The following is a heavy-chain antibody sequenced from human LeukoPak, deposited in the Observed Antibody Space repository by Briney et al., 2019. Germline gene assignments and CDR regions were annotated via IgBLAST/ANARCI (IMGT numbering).Heavy chain of an antibody. Sequence: GGPLRLSCAASGFTFSDYYMSWIRQAPGQGLEWVSYISTSSSYANYADSVKGRFTISRDNAKNSVYLQMNSLRAEDTAVYYCARAGYCSGGSCYNFDYWGQGTLVTVSS. CDR2: ISTSSSYA. V-gene: IGHV3-11*03. CDR1: GFTFSDYY. J-gene: IGHJ4*02. CDR3: ARAGYCSGGSCYNFDY. D-gene: IGHD2-15*01.